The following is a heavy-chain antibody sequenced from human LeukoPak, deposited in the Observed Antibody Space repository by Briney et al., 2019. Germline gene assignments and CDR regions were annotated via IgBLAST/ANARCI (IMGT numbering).Heavy chain of an antibody. CDR3: ARGDAPFDP. Sequence: ASVKVSCKASGYTFTGYYMHWVRQAPGQGLEWMGWINTNTGNPTYARGFTGRFVFSLDTSVSTAYLQISSLKAEDTAVYYCARGDAPFDPWGQGTLVTVSS. J-gene: IGHJ5*02. V-gene: IGHV7-4-1*02. D-gene: IGHD5-24*01. CDR1: GYTFTGYY. CDR2: INTNTGNP.